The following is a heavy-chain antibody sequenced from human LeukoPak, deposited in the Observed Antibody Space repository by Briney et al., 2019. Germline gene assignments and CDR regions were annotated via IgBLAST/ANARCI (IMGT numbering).Heavy chain of an antibody. CDR2: IDSSGTAR. Sequence: GGSLRLSCAASGSTFSNFDMTWVRQAPGKGLEWLSYIDSSGTARYYADSVNRRFTISRDNAKNSLHLQMGSLRAEDTAVYYCARETRGGTYRYNFLDYWGLGTLVTVSS. CDR1: GSTFSNFD. D-gene: IGHD3-16*02. V-gene: IGHV3-48*03. J-gene: IGHJ4*02. CDR3: ARETRGGTYRYNFLDY.